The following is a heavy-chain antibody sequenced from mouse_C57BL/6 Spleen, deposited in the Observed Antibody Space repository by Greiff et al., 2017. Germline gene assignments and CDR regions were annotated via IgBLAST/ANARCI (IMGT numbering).Heavy chain of an antibody. Sequence: QVQLQQSGPELVKPGASVKISCKASGYAFSSSWMNWVKQRPGKGLEWIGRIYPGDGDTNYNGKFKGKATLTADKSSSTAYMQLSSLTSEDSAVYFCARGAYQRAMDYWGQGTSVTVSS. J-gene: IGHJ4*01. CDR3: ARGAYQRAMDY. D-gene: IGHD2-10*01. V-gene: IGHV1-82*01. CDR1: GYAFSSSW. CDR2: IYPGDGDT.